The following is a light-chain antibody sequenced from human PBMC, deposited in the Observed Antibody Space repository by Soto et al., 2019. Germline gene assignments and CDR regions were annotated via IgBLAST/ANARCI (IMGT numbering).Light chain of an antibody. CDR1: QSISSW. J-gene: IGKJ5*01. CDR2: KAS. Sequence: DIQMTQSPSTLSASVGDRVTITCRASQSISSWLAWYQQKPGKAPKLLIYKASSLESGVPSRFSGSGSGTEFTLTISSLQPDDFATYYCQQYNSYPLTFGQGTRLEFK. CDR3: QQYNSYPLT. V-gene: IGKV1-5*03.